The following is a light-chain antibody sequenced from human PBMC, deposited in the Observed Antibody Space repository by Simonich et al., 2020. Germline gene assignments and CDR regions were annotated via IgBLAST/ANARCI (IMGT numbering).Light chain of an antibody. V-gene: IGLV1-40*01. Sequence: QSVLTQPPSVSGAPGQRVTISGTGSSSNIGAGYDVHWYQQLPGTAPKLLIYGNSHRPSGVPDRFSGSKSGTSASLAITGLQAEDEADYYCQSYDSSLSGSKVFGGGTKLTVL. CDR1: SSNIGAGYD. J-gene: IGLJ3*02. CDR2: GNS. CDR3: QSYDSSLSGSKV.